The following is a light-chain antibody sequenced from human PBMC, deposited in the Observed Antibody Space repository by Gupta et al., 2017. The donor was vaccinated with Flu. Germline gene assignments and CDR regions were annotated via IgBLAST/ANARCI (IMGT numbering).Light chain of an antibody. CDR3: QQRDNCPLT. Sequence: PATLSLYPGDTATLSCRASESVRNYVAGYQQRPGQAPRLLIHDASTRPIGIPARFSGSGFGTDFTLTISSLEPEDCAGYYCQQRDNCPLTFGQGTRVEVK. J-gene: IGKJ1*01. CDR2: DAS. V-gene: IGKV3-11*01. CDR1: ESVRNY.